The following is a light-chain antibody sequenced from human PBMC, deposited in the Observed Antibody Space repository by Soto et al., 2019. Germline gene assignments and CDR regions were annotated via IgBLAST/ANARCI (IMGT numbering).Light chain of an antibody. CDR2: EVN. V-gene: IGLV2-14*01. Sequence: QSALTQPASVSGSPGQSITLSCTGTSSDVGGYNYVSWYQQYPGKAPKVMIYEVNNRPSGVSNRFSGSKSGNTASLTISGLQAEDEADYYCSSYAGSTPVVFGGGTKVTVL. J-gene: IGLJ2*01. CDR3: SSYAGSTPVV. CDR1: SSDVGGYNY.